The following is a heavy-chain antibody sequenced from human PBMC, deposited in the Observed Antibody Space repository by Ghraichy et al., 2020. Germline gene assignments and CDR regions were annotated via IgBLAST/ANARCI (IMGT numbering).Heavy chain of an antibody. J-gene: IGHJ3*02. V-gene: IGHV4-39*07. CDR2: IYYSGST. CDR1: GGSISSSSYY. D-gene: IGHD2-2*02. CDR3: ASIPDAFDI. Sequence: SETLSLTCTVSGGSISSSSYYWGWIRQPPGKGLEWIGSIYYSGSTYYNPSHKSRVTISVDTSKNQFSLKLSSLTAADTAVYYCASIPDAFDIWGQGTMVTVSS.